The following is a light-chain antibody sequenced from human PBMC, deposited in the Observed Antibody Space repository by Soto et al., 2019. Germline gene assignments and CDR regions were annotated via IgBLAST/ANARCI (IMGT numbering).Light chain of an antibody. CDR3: AAWDDSLSGLWV. V-gene: IGLV1-47*01. Sequence: QSVLTQPPSVSGTPGQRVTISCSGSSSNVGINYVYWYQQLPGTAPKLLIYRNNQRPSGVPDRFSGSKSGTSASLAISGLRSEDEADYYCAAWDDSLSGLWVFGGGTKVTVL. CDR2: RNN. CDR1: SSNVGINY. J-gene: IGLJ3*02.